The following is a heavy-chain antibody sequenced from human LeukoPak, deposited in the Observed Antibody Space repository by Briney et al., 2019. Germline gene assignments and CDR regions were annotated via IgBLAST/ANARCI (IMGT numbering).Heavy chain of an antibody. CDR2: IIPIFGST. CDR3: ARGRSGIPAVTYNWFDP. V-gene: IGHV1-69*05. Sequence: ASVKVSCKASGGTFNSNAFHWVRQAPGQGLEWMGGIIPIFGSTKYAQKFQSRVTVTTDESTGTAYMELSDLRSDDTAVYYFARGRSGIPAVTYNWFDPWGQGTLVTVSS. D-gene: IGHD6-13*01. CDR1: GGTFNSNA. J-gene: IGHJ5*02.